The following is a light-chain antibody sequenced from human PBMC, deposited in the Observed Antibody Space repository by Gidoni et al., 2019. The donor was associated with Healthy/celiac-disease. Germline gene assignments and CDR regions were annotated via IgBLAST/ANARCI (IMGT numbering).Light chain of an antibody. J-gene: IGLJ3*02. CDR1: KLGDKY. Sequence: SYELTQPASVSVSPGQTASITCPGDKLGDKYACWYQQKPGQSPVLVIYQESKRPAGIPERFSGSNSGNTATLTISGTQAMDEADYYCQAWDSSSWVFGGGTKLTGL. CDR2: QES. V-gene: IGLV3-1*01. CDR3: QAWDSSSWV.